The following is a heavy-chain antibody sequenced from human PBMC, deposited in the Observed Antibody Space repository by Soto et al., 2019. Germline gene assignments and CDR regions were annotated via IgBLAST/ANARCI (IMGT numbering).Heavy chain of an antibody. CDR2: ISSNGGST. Sequence: GGSLRLSCAASGFTFSSYAMHWVRQAPGKGLEYVSAISSNGGSTYYANSVKGRFTISRDNSKNTLYLQMGGLRAEDMAVYYCARVTLGYCSSTSCYGSSHFDYWGQGTLVTVSS. CDR3: ARVTLGYCSSTSCYGSSHFDY. J-gene: IGHJ4*02. D-gene: IGHD2-2*01. CDR1: GFTFSSYA. V-gene: IGHV3-64*01.